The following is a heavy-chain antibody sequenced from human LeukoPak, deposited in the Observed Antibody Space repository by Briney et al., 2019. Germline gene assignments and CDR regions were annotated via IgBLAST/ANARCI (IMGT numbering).Heavy chain of an antibody. V-gene: IGHV3-48*01. D-gene: IGHD4-11*01. J-gene: IGHJ6*03. CDR2: ISSSSSTI. CDR3: ARAGYSNYATDYYYMDV. CDR1: GFTFSSYS. Sequence: PGGSLRLSCAASGFTFSSYSMNWVRQAPGKGLEWVSYISSSSSTIYYADSVKGRFTISRDNAKNSLYLQMNSLRAEDTAVYYCARAGYSNYATDYYYMDVWGKGTTVTVSS.